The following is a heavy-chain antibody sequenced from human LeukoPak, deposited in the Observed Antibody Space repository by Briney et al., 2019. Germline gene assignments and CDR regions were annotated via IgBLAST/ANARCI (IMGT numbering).Heavy chain of an antibody. V-gene: IGHV1-2*04. CDR3: ARANALYCSSTSCLFDY. CDR1: GYTFTGYY. Sequence: ASVKVSCKASGYTFTGYYMHWVRQAPGQGLEWMGWINPNSGGTNYAQKFQGWVTMTRDTSISTAYMELSRLRSDDTAVYYCARANALYCSSTSCLFDYWGQGTLVTVSS. J-gene: IGHJ4*02. D-gene: IGHD2-2*01. CDR2: INPNSGGT.